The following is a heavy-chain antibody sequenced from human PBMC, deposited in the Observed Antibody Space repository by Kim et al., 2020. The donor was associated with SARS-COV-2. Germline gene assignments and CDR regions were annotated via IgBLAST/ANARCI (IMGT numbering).Heavy chain of an antibody. CDR3: AKDRWRWAFDT. D-gene: IGHD6-13*01. CDR2: IGGCDDRT. J-gene: IGHJ3*02. V-gene: IGHV3-23*01. Sequence: GGSLRLSCAASGFSMSGNAMSWVRQAPGKGLEWVSAIGGCDDRTYYAGSVKGRFTISRDKAKNTLYLQLNRLREEDTAVYYCAKDRWRWAFDTWGQGTVV. CDR1: GFSMSGNA.